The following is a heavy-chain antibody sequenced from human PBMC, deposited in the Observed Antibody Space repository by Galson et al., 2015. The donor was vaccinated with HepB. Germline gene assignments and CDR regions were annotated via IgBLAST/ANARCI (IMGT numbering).Heavy chain of an antibody. D-gene: IGHD3-22*01. J-gene: IGHJ3*02. Sequence: SLRLSCAASGFTFGDYAMSWVRQAPGKGLEWVGFIRSKAYGGTTEYAASVKGRFTISRDDSKSIAYLQMNSLKTEDTAVYYCTRELHSSGYYLVFLEDAAFAIWGQGTMVTASP. V-gene: IGHV3-49*04. CDR3: TRELHSSGYYLVFLEDAAFAI. CDR1: GFTFGDYA. CDR2: IRSKAYGGTT.